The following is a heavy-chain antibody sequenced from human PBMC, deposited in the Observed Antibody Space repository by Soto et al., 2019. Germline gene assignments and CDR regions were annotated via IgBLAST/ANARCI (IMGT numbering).Heavy chain of an antibody. CDR1: GFTFGDYA. J-gene: IGHJ3*02. D-gene: IGHD2-2*02. V-gene: IGHV3-49*03. CDR2: IRSKAYGGTT. CDR3: TRDQVDLGYCSSTSCYSAGVPDAFDI. Sequence: SLRLSCTASGFTFGDYAMSWFRQAPGKGLEWLGFIRSKAYGGTTEYAASVKGRFTISRDDSKSIAYLQMNSLKTEDTAVYYCTRDQVDLGYCSSTSCYSAGVPDAFDIWGQGTMVTVSS.